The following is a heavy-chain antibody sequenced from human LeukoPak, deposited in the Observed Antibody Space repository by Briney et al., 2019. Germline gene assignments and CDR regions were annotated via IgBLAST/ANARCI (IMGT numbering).Heavy chain of an antibody. Sequence: GGSLRLSCAASGFTFSSHWMSWVRQAPGKGLEWVANLKQDGSEKYHVDSVKGRFTISRDNAKNSLYLQMNSLRAEDTAMYYCARLTGTARFDPWGQGTLVTVSS. D-gene: IGHD1-7*01. V-gene: IGHV3-7*01. CDR2: LKQDGSEK. CDR3: ARLTGTARFDP. J-gene: IGHJ5*02. CDR1: GFTFSSHW.